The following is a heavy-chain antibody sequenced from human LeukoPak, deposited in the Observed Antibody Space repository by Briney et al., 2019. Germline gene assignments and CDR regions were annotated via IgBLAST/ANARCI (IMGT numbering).Heavy chain of an antibody. V-gene: IGHV3-30*18. CDR3: AKPTIQPMAAHYYYGMDV. Sequence: TGGSLRLSCAASGFTFSSYGMHWVRQAPGKGLEWVAVISYDGSNKYYADSVKGRFTISRDNSKNTLYLQMNSLRAEDTAVYYCAKPTIQPMAAHYYYGMDVWGQGTTVTVSS. CDR1: GFTFSSYG. J-gene: IGHJ6*02. CDR2: ISYDGSNK. D-gene: IGHD5-18*01.